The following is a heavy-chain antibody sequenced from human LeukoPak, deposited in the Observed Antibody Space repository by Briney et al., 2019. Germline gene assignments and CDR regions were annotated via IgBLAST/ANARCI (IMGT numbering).Heavy chain of an antibody. D-gene: IGHD3-22*01. CDR1: GFTFSSYE. CDR3: AREDGDGYDSSGSFDY. Sequence: GGSLRLSCAASGFTFSSYEMNWVRQAPGKGLEWVSYISSSGSTIYYADSVKGRFTISRDNAKNSLYLQMNSLGAEDTAVYYCAREDGDGYDSSGSFDYWGQGTLVTVSS. J-gene: IGHJ4*02. CDR2: ISSSGSTI. V-gene: IGHV3-48*03.